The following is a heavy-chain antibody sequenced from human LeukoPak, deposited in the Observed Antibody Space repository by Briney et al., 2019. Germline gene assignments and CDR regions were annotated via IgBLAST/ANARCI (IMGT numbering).Heavy chain of an antibody. D-gene: IGHD3-3*01. Sequence: GRSLRLSCAASGFTFNDYAMYWVRQAPGKGLEWVTLISYDGYDKSYADSVRGRFTISRDNSRNTLYLQMNSLRAEDTAVYYCAKDKYNFWSGSNYYYMDVWGKGTTVTVSS. CDR1: GFTFNDYA. J-gene: IGHJ6*03. CDR3: AKDKYNFWSGSNYYYMDV. CDR2: ISYDGYDK. V-gene: IGHV3-30-3*01.